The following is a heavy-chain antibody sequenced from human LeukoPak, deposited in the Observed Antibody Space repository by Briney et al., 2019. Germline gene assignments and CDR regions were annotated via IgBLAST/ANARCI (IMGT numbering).Heavy chain of an antibody. CDR3: ARGRWTATATTYYLDS. V-gene: IGHV1-3*01. CDR1: GYIFSNNA. Sequence: ASVKVSCKAFGYIFSNNAIQWVRQGPGKRLEWMGWIDANNGKTKYSQNFQGRLTITRDSSASTAYMELTSLRSEDTALYFCARGRWTATATTYYLDSWGQGTLVTVSS. D-gene: IGHD2-21*02. J-gene: IGHJ4*02. CDR2: IDANNGKT.